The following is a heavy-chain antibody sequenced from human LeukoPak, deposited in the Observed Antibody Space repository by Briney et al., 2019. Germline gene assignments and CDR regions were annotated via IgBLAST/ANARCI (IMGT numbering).Heavy chain of an antibody. D-gene: IGHD2-8*01. Sequence: PGGSLRLSCKASGFSFSNYGMHWVRQAPGKGLEWVAVIWDDGSYKYYADSVKGRFTISRDNSKNTLYLQMNSLRAEDTAVYYCAKDLLYRYFDYWGQGTLVTVSS. CDR2: IWDDGSYK. V-gene: IGHV3-33*06. CDR3: AKDLLYRYFDY. CDR1: GFSFSNYG. J-gene: IGHJ4*02.